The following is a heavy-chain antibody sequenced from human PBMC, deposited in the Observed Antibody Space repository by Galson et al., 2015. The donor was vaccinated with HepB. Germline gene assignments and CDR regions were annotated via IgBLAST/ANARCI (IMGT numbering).Heavy chain of an antibody. CDR1: GFTVSSNY. CDR3: AREARAGAAVTPYYYYGMDV. Sequence: SLRLSCAASGFTVSSNYMSWVRQAPGKGLEWVSVIYSGGSTYYADSVKGRFTISRDNSKNTLYLQMNSLRAEDTAVYYCAREARAGAAVTPYYYYGMDVWGQGTTVTVSS. J-gene: IGHJ6*02. V-gene: IGHV3-66*01. D-gene: IGHD6-13*01. CDR2: IYSGGST.